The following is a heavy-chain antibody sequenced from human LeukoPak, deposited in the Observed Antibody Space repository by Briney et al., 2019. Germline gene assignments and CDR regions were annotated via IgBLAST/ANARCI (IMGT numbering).Heavy chain of an antibody. J-gene: IGHJ4*02. CDR3: GKDDRYSSSTTIDY. Sequence: PGGSLRLSCAASGFSVITNYLTWVRQAPGKGLEWVSIIYSGGNTYYADSVKGRFTISRDNSKNTLYLQMNSLRAEDTAVYYCGKDDRYSSSTTIDYWGQGTLVTVSS. CDR1: GFSVITNY. D-gene: IGHD6-6*01. V-gene: IGHV3-53*01. CDR2: IYSGGNT.